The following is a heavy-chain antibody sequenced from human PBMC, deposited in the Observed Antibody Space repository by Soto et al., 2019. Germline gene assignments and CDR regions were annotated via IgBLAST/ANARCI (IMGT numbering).Heavy chain of an antibody. CDR3: ARLGGYYYMDV. D-gene: IGHD3-10*01. CDR1: GGSISSYY. Sequence: SETLSLTCTVSGGSISSYYWSWVRQPPGKGLECIGYIYYSGSTNYNPSLKSRVTISLDTSKNHFSLKLSSVTPADTAVYHCARLGGYYYMDVWGKGTTVTVSS. CDR2: IYYSGST. J-gene: IGHJ6*03. V-gene: IGHV4-59*01.